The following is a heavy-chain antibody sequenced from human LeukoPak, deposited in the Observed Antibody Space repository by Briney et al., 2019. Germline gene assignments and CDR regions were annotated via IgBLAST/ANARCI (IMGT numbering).Heavy chain of an antibody. CDR2: INTDGSST. Sequence: PGGSLRLSCAASGFTFSNYWMHWVRQAPGKGLVWVSRINTDGSSTTYADSVKDRFTISRDNAKNTLYLQMNSLRAEDTAVYYCGRGFVLVPAAIPDYWGPGTLVTVSS. D-gene: IGHD2-2*01. CDR3: GRGFVLVPAAIPDY. J-gene: IGHJ4*02. V-gene: IGHV3-74*01. CDR1: GFTFSNYW.